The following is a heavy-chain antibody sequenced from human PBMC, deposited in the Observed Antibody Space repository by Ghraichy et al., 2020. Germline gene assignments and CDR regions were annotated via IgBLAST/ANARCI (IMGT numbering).Heavy chain of an antibody. CDR3: ARQGGYRQLRYFDY. V-gene: IGHV4-39*01. J-gene: IGHJ4*02. CDR2: FYHSGST. CDR1: GAFITDDYFY. D-gene: IGHD3-9*01. Sequence: SETLSLTCNVSGAFITDDYFYWAWLRLSPGKGLEWIGHFYHSGSTYYNPSLNSRVTISVATSKNQFFLKLTSVTAADTAIYFCARQGGYRQLRYFDYWRGGHQVTVSS.